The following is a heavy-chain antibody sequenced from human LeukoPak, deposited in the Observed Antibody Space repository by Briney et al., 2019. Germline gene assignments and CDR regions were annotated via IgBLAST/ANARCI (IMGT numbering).Heavy chain of an antibody. V-gene: IGHV1-69*05. Sequence: SVKVSCKASGGTFSSYAISWVRQAPGQGLEWMGGIIPIFGTANYAQKFQGRVTITTDESTSTAYMELSSLRSEDTAVYYCARVDTAMVTGVISYYYYMDVWGKRTTVTVSS. D-gene: IGHD5-18*01. CDR3: ARVDTAMVTGVISYYYYMDV. CDR1: GGTFSSYA. J-gene: IGHJ6*03. CDR2: IIPIFGTA.